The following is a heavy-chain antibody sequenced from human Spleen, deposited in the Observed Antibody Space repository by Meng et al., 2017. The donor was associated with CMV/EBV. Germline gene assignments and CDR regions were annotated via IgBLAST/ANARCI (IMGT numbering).Heavy chain of an antibody. V-gene: IGHV4-34*01. Sequence: SETLSLTCAVYSESFSGYYWSWIRQPPGKGLEWIGEVNHSGSTNYNPSLKSRVTISVDTSKNQFSLKLSSVTAADTAVYYCARGRNIYCSSTSCLAWFDPWGQGTLVTVSS. D-gene: IGHD2-2*01. CDR1: SESFSGYY. CDR2: VNHSGST. J-gene: IGHJ5*02. CDR3: ARGRNIYCSSTSCLAWFDP.